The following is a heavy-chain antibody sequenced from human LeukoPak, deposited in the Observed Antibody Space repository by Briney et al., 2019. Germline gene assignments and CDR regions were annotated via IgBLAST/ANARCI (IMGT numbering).Heavy chain of an antibody. J-gene: IGHJ4*02. CDR3: ARGWGVLAIDY. CDR2: INHSGST. D-gene: IGHD2-8*02. Sequence: SETLSLTYAVYGGSFSGYYWSWIRQPPGKGLEWIGEINHSGSTNYNPSLKSRVTISVDTSKNQFSLKLSSVTAADTAVYYCARGWGVLAIDYWGQGTLVTVSS. CDR1: GGSFSGYY. V-gene: IGHV4-34*01.